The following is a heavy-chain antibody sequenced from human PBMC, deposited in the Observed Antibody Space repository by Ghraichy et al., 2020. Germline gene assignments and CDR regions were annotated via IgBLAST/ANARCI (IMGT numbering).Heavy chain of an antibody. V-gene: IGHV3-30*03. CDR2: ISYDGSNE. CDR1: GFTFSYYG. CDR3: ARDGRPLFQSFNWVDP. J-gene: IGHJ5*02. D-gene: IGHD2-21*01. Sequence: GGSLRLSCAASGFTFSYYGIHWVRQAPGKGLEWVAGISYDGSNEYYVESVKGRFTISRDNSKNTLYLQMNSLREEDTALYYCARDGRPLFQSFNWVDPWGQGTLVTVSS.